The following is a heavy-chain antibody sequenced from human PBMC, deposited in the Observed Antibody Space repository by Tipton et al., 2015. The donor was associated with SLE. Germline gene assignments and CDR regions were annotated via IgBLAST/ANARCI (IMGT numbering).Heavy chain of an antibody. CDR2: LYSSGST. CDR1: GGSISSYY. Sequence: TLSLTCTVSGGSISSYYWSWIRQSPGKGLEWIGDLYSSGSTNYNPSLKSRVTISVDTSKNQFSLKLSSVTAADTAVYYCARVPIVGARYYYYYGMDAWGQGTTVTVSS. CDR3: ARVPIVGARYYYYYGMDA. V-gene: IGHV4-59*12. D-gene: IGHD1-26*01. J-gene: IGHJ6*02.